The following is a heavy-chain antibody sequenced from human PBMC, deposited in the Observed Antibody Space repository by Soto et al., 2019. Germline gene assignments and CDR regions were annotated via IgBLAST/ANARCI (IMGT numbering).Heavy chain of an antibody. V-gene: IGHV3-11*06. Sequence: GGSLRLSCAASGFTFSDYYMSWIRQAPGKGLEWVSYISSSSYTNYADSVKGRFTISRDNAKNSLYLQMNSLRAEDTAVYYCARDRLSSITIFGVVMGPVYGMDVWGQGTTVTVSS. D-gene: IGHD3-3*01. CDR3: ARDRLSSITIFGVVMGPVYGMDV. CDR1: GFTFSDYY. J-gene: IGHJ6*02. CDR2: ISSSSYT.